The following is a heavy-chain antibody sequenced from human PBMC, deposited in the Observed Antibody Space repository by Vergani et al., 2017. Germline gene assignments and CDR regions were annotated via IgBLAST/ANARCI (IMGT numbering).Heavy chain of an antibody. CDR1: GGSISSYY. Sequence: QVQLQESGPGLVKPSETLSLTCTVSGGSISSYYWRWIRQPPGKGLEWIGYIYYSGGTNYNPSRKSRVTISVDTSTNQFSLKLSSVTAADTAVYYCASSYPIYYEQPYVDYWGQGSLVTVSS. V-gene: IGHV4-59*01. CDR3: ASSYPIYYEQPYVDY. J-gene: IGHJ4*02. D-gene: IGHD3-22*01. CDR2: IYYSGGT.